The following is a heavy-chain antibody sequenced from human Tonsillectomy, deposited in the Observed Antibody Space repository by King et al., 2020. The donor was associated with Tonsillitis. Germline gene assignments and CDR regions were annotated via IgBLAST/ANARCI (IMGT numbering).Heavy chain of an antibody. CDR1: GYTFTSYG. CDR2: ISAHNGNS. CDR3: AREGHGGNANWYFDL. D-gene: IGHD4-23*01. Sequence: VQLVQSGAEVKKPGASVKVSCKASGYTFTSYGISWVRQAPGQGLEWMGWISAHNGNSAYAQTLQARVTVTTDTSTGTSYMELRSLRYDDTAMYYCAREGHGGNANWYFDLWGRGTLVTVSS. J-gene: IGHJ2*01. V-gene: IGHV1-18*04.